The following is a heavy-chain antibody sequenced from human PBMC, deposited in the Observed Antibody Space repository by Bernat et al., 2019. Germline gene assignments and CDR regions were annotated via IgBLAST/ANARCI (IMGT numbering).Heavy chain of an antibody. D-gene: IGHD3-10*01. J-gene: IGHJ5*02. Sequence: EVQLVESGGGLVQPGRSLRLSCAASGFTFDDYAMHLVRQAPGKGLEWVSGISSSSSSYVYYADSVKGRFTNSRDNAKNSLYLQMNSLRAEDTAVYYCARDLRMVRGGENWFDPWGQGTLVTVSS. CDR3: ARDLRMVRGGENWFDP. CDR2: ISSSSSSYV. CDR1: GFTFDDYA. V-gene: IGHV3-9*01.